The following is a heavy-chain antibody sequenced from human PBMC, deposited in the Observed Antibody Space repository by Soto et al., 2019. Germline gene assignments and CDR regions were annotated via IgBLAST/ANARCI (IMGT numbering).Heavy chain of an antibody. V-gene: IGHV1-69*02. CDR1: GGTFSSYT. J-gene: IGHJ4*02. D-gene: IGHD3-10*01. CDR3: ATDGSGFFDN. Sequence: QVQLVQSGAEVKKPGSSVKVSCKASGGTFSSYTISWVRQAPGQGLEWMGRITPIVGILNYAQKFQGRFTITADKSTSTSYMELRSLRSEDTAVYYCATDGSGFFDNWGQGTLVTVSA. CDR2: ITPIVGIL.